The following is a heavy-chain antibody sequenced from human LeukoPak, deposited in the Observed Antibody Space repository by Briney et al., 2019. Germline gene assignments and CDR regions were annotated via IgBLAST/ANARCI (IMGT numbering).Heavy chain of an antibody. J-gene: IGHJ5*02. D-gene: IGHD3-3*01. CDR1: GYTFTGYY. V-gene: IGHV1-2*02. CDR3: ARGDVLRFLEWPSSWFDP. Sequence: ASVKVSCKASGYTFTGYYMHWVRQAPGQGLEWMGWINPNSGGTNYAQKFQGRVTMTRDTSISTAYMELSRLRSDDTAVYYCARGDVLRFLEWPSSWFDPWGQGTLVTVSS. CDR2: INPNSGGT.